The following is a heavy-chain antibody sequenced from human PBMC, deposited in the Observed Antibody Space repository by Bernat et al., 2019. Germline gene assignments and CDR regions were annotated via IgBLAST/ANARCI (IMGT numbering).Heavy chain of an antibody. J-gene: IGHJ4*02. CDR3: ARGRDYVWGSYRTFDY. CDR1: GFTFSSCS. V-gene: IGHV3-21*01. CDR2: ISSSSSYI. Sequence: EVQLVESGGGLVKPGGSLRLSCAASGFTFSSCSMNWVRQAPGKGLGWVSSISSSSSYIYYADSVKGRFTISRDNAKNSLYLQMNSLRAEDTAVYYCARGRDYVWGSYRTFDYWGQGTLVTVSS. D-gene: IGHD3-16*01.